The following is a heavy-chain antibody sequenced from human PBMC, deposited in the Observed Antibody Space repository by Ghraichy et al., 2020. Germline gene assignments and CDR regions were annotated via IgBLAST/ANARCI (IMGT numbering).Heavy chain of an antibody. V-gene: IGHV3-48*02. CDR1: GFTFSSYS. CDR2: ISSSSSTI. D-gene: IGHD3-16*01. CDR3: ARGKPAPGPGGAFDI. Sequence: GGSLRLSCAASGFTFSSYSMNWVRQAPGKGLEWVSYISSSSSTIYYADSVKGRFTISRDNAKNSLYLQMNSLRDEDTAVYYCARGKPAPGPGGAFDIWGQGTMVTVSS. J-gene: IGHJ3*02.